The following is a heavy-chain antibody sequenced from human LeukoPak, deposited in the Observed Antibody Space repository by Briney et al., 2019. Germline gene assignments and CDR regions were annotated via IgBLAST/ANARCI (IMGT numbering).Heavy chain of an antibody. V-gene: IGHV4-34*01. CDR2: INHSGST. J-gene: IGHJ5*02. CDR1: GGSFSGYY. Sequence: SETLSLTCAVYGGSFSGYYWSCIRQPPGKGLEWIGEINHSGSTNYNPSLKSQVTISVDTSKNQFSLKLRYLTAADTAVYYCARSPYYYGSGSYSSNWFDPWGQGSLVTVSS. D-gene: IGHD3-10*01. CDR3: ARSPYYYGSGSYSSNWFDP.